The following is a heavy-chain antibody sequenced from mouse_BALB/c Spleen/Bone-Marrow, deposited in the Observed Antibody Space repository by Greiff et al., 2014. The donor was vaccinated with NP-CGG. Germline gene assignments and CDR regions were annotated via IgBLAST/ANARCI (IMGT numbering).Heavy chain of an antibody. CDR2: IDPYNGGT. CDR1: GYSFTDYN. D-gene: IGHD3-1*01. J-gene: IGHJ4*01. Sequence: EVKLVESGPELVKPGASVKVSCKASGYSFTDYNMYWVKQSHGKSLEWIGYIDPYNGGTSYNQKFKGKATLTVDKSSSTAFMHLNRLTSEDSAVYYCASYHSSGYAMDYWGQGTSVTVSS. V-gene: IGHV1S135*01. CDR3: ASYHSSGYAMDY.